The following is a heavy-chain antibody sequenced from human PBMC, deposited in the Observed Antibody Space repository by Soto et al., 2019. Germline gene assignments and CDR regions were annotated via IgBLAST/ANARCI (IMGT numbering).Heavy chain of an antibody. D-gene: IGHD5-12*01. Sequence: PGESLKISCKGSGYSFTNYWIGWVRQMPGKGLEWMGIINPGDSETRYSPSFQGQVTISADKSISTAYLQWSSLKASDTAIYYCARRLGGYSYCFLDYWGQGTLVTVSS. CDR2: INPGDSET. J-gene: IGHJ4*02. CDR1: GYSFTNYW. CDR3: ARRLGGYSYCFLDY. V-gene: IGHV5-51*01.